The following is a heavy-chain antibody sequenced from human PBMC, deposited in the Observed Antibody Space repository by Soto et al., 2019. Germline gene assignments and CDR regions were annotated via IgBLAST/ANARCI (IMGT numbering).Heavy chain of an antibody. CDR3: ARVDILTGYGCMDV. J-gene: IGHJ6*02. CDR2: IYYSGST. Sequence: SETLSLTCTVSGDSIRSGNHYWSWIRQSPGKGLEWIGYIYYSGSTYYSPSLKSRVTISVDTSKNQFSLKLNSVTVADTAVYYWARVDILTGYGCMDVWGQGTTVTVSS. V-gene: IGHV4-30-4*02. CDR1: GDSIRSGNHY. D-gene: IGHD3-9*01.